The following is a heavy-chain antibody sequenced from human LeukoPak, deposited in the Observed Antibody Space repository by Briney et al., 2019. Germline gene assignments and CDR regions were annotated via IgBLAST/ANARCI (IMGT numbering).Heavy chain of an antibody. CDR1: GGSFSGYY. CDR2: INHSGST. V-gene: IGHV4-34*01. Sequence: SETLSLTCAVYGGSFSGYYWSWIRQPPGKGLEWIGEINHSGSTNYNPSLKSRVTISVDTSKNQFSLKLSSMTAADTAVYYCARVRGVIISIFDYWGQGTLVTVSS. D-gene: IGHD3-10*01. CDR3: ARVRGVIISIFDY. J-gene: IGHJ4*02.